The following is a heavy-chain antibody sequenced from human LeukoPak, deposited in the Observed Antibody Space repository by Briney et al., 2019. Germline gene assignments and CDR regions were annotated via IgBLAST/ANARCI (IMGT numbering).Heavy chain of an antibody. CDR2: ISGSGGST. CDR1: GVTFSSYG. Sequence: GGSLRLSSAASGVTFSSYGMSWVRQAPGKGLEWVSAISGSGGSTYYADSVKGRFTISRDNSKNTLYLQMNSLRAEDTAVYYCTASMEVSTYFDYWGQGTLVTVSS. D-gene: IGHD5/OR15-5a*01. CDR3: TASMEVSTYFDY. J-gene: IGHJ4*02. V-gene: IGHV3-23*01.